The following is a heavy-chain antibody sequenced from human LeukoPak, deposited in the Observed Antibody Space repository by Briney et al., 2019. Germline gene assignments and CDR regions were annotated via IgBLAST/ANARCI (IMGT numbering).Heavy chain of an antibody. CDR3: ARDRTMTADY. CDR2: MKEDGSEI. Sequence: GGSLRLSCVTSTFTFSAYWMSWVRQAPGKGLEWVANMKEDGSEIYYVDSVKGRFTISRDNGKKSLYLQMNDLRVEDTAVYYCARDRTMTADYWGRGTLVTVSS. V-gene: IGHV3-7*01. D-gene: IGHD3-22*01. J-gene: IGHJ4*02. CDR1: TFTFSAYW.